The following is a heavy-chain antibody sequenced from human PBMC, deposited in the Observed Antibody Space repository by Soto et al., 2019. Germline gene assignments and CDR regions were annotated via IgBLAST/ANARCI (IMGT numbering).Heavy chain of an antibody. D-gene: IGHD3-22*01. CDR1: GFTFSSYA. Sequence: GGSLRLSCAASGFTFSSYAMSWVRQAPGKGLEWVSAISGSGGSTYYADSVKGRFTISRDNSKNTLYLQMNSLRAEDTAVYYCAKGGQVVVKYGGNDYWGQGTLVTVSS. J-gene: IGHJ4*02. CDR3: AKGGQVVVKYGGNDY. V-gene: IGHV3-23*01. CDR2: ISGSGGST.